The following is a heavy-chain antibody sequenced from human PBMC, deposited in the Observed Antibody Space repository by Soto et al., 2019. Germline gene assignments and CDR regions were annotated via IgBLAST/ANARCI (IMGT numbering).Heavy chain of an antibody. CDR3: VRDKPHNWFDP. Sequence: VQLVESGGGVVQPGRSLRLSCAASGFTFSSYWMHWVRQVPGKGLVWVSRINNDGSAATYADSVKGRFTISRDNAKNTVYLQMNSLRAEDTAVYYCVRDKPHNWFDPWGQGTPVTVSS. J-gene: IGHJ5*02. V-gene: IGHV3-74*01. CDR1: GFTFSSYW. CDR2: INNDGSAA.